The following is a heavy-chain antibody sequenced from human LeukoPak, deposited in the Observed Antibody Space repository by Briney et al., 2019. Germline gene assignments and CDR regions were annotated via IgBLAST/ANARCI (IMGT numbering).Heavy chain of an antibody. D-gene: IGHD2-15*01. V-gene: IGHV4-31*11. J-gene: IGHJ4*02. Sequence: PSETLSLTCAVSGASISSASDYWGWIRQPPGKGLEWIGYIYYSGSTYYNPSLKSRVTISVDTSKNQFSLKLSSVTAADTAVYYCARAGVVAATGFYYWGQGTLVTVSS. CDR2: IYYSGST. CDR1: GASISSASDY. CDR3: ARAGVVAATGFYY.